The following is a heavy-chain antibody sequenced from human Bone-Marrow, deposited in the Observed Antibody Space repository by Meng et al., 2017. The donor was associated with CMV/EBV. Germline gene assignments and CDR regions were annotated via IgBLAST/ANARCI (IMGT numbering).Heavy chain of an antibody. D-gene: IGHD1-7*01. CDR2: INPNSGGT. Sequence: SVKVSCKASGYSFTGYCIHWVRQATGQGLEWMRWINPNSGGTNYAQKFQGRVTMTRDTSISTAYRELSRLRSDDTAVYYCARDPGNYGIVWGQGTLVPVSS. J-gene: IGHJ4*02. CDR3: ARDPGNYGIV. CDR1: GYSFTGYC. V-gene: IGHV1-2*02.